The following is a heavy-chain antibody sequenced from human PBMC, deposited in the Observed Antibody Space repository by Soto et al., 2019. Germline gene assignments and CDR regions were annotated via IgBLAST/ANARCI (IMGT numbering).Heavy chain of an antibody. D-gene: IGHD3-22*01. J-gene: IGHJ4*02. Sequence: QVQLQESGPGLVKPSETLSLTCAVSGGSISGYYWSWIRQPPGKGLEWIGYIYYSGSTNYNSSLKSRVTISVDTSKNQFSPNLSSVTAADTAVYYCARLIDAIVVGRVFDYWGQGTLVTVSS. CDR2: IYYSGST. V-gene: IGHV4-59*01. CDR3: ARLIDAIVVGRVFDY. CDR1: GGSISGYY.